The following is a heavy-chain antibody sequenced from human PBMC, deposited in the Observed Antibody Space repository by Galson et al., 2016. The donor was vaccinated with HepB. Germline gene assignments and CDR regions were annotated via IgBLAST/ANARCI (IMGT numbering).Heavy chain of an antibody. CDR1: GDTFSNPG. CDR2: IIPLFGTT. D-gene: IGHD3-9*01. CDR3: AWGMAGYHPDH. J-gene: IGHJ4*02. V-gene: IGHV1-69*13. Sequence: SVKVSCKASGDTFSNPGISWVRQAPGQGLEWMGGIIPLFGTTKYSQKFQGRVTITADASRSKAYMELSSLTSDDAAVYYCAWGMAGYHPDHWGRGTLVSVSS.